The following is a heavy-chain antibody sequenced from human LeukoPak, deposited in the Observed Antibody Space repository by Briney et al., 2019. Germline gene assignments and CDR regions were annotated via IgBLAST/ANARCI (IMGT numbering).Heavy chain of an antibody. CDR1: GGSISSSSYY. Sequence: PSEALSLTCTVSGGSISSSSYYWGWIRQPPGKGLEWIGSIYYTRSTYYNPSLKSRVTISVDTSKNQFSLKLTSVTAADTAVYYCARGVTMIVVVIHDWYFDLWGRGTLVTVSS. CDR2: IYYTRST. CDR3: ARGVTMIVVVIHDWYFDL. J-gene: IGHJ2*01. V-gene: IGHV4-39*01. D-gene: IGHD3-22*01.